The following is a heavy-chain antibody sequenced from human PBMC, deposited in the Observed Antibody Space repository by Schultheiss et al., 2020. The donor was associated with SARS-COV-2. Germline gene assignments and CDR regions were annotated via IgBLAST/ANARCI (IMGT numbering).Heavy chain of an antibody. CDR1: GGSISSSSYY. J-gene: IGHJ6*02. V-gene: IGHV4-61*01. D-gene: IGHD6-13*01. CDR2: IYYSGST. Sequence: SETLSLTCTVSGGSISSSSYYWSWIRQPPGKGLEWIGYIYYSGSTNYNPSLKSRVTISVDTSKNQFSLKLSSVTAADTAVYYCARSPYSSSWLDVWGQGTTVTVSS. CDR3: ARSPYSSSWLDV.